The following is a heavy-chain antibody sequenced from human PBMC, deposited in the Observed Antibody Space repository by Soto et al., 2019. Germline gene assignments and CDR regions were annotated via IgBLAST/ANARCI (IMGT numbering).Heavy chain of an antibody. CDR2: IKQDGSEK. V-gene: IGHV3-7*04. CDR3: ARDPYYYDSSGYYPNWFDP. Sequence: QPGGSLRLSCAASGFTFSSYWMSWVRQAPGKGLEWVVNIKQDGSEKYYVDSVKGRFTISRDNAKNSLYLQMNSLRAEDTAVYYCARDPYYYDSSGYYPNWFDPWGQGTLVTVSS. CDR1: GFTFSSYW. D-gene: IGHD3-22*01. J-gene: IGHJ5*02.